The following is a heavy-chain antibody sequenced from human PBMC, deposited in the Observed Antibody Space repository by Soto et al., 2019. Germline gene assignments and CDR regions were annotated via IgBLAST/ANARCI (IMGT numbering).Heavy chain of an antibody. D-gene: IGHD6-13*01. Sequence: LRLSCAASGFTFSSYAMSWVRQAPGKGLEWVSLITGSGGDTYYADSVKARFTISSDNSRNTLYLQMNSLRAEDTAVYYCAKAAGSSWGTEHFQHWGQGTLVTVSS. J-gene: IGHJ1*01. V-gene: IGHV3-23*01. CDR1: GFTFSSYA. CDR2: ITGSGGDT. CDR3: AKAAGSSWGTEHFQH.